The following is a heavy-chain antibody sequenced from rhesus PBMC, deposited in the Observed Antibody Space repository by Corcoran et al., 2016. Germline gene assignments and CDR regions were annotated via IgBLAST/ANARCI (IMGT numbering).Heavy chain of an antibody. CDR1: GFSLRTSVMR. V-gene: IGHV2S2*01. J-gene: IGHJ4*01. CDR3: ARSLHSGSYYLRYFDY. Sequence: QVTLKESGPALVKPTQTLTLTCTFSGFSLRTSVMRLSRIRQPPGEAPEWLARIGWDDDKYYSTSLKNRLTISKDTSKNQVVLTMTNMDPVDTATYYCARSLHSGSYYLRYFDYWGQGVLVTVSS. CDR2: IGWDDDK. D-gene: IGHD3-16*01.